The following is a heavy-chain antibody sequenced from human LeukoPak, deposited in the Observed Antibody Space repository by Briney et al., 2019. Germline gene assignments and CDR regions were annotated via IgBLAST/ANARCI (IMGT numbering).Heavy chain of an antibody. CDR3: ARAKQVAYYYYYMDV. Sequence: SETLSLTCTVSGGSISSYYWSWIRQPAGKGLEWIGRIYTSGGTNYNPSLKSRVTMSLDTSKNQFSLKLSSVTAADTAVYYCARAKQVAYYYYYMDVWGKGTTVTVSS. V-gene: IGHV4-4*07. CDR2: IYTSGGT. CDR1: GGSISSYY. J-gene: IGHJ6*03. D-gene: IGHD6-6*01.